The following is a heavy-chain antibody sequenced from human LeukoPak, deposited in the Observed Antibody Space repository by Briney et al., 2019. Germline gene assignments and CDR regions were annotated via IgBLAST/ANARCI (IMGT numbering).Heavy chain of an antibody. V-gene: IGHV3-23*01. CDR1: GFTFSSYA. D-gene: IGHD5-24*01. J-gene: IGHJ4*02. Sequence: PGGSLRLSCAASGFTFSSYAMSWVRQAPGKGLEWVSAISGSGGSTYYADSVKGRFTISRDNSKNTLYLQMNSLKTEDTAVYYCILREGFNLNYWGQGTLVTVSS. CDR3: ILREGFNLNY. CDR2: ISGSGGST.